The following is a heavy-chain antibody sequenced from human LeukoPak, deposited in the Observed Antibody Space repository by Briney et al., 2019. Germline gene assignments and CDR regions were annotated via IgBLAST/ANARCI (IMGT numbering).Heavy chain of an antibody. Sequence: PSETLSLTCAVYGGSFSGYYWSWIRQPPGKGLEWIGEINHSGSTNYNPSPKSRVTISVDTSKNQFSLKLSSVTAADTAVYYCARGREYDFWSGYRRYFDYWGQGTLVTVSS. D-gene: IGHD3-3*01. CDR2: INHSGST. CDR1: GGSFSGYY. J-gene: IGHJ4*02. CDR3: ARGREYDFWSGYRRYFDY. V-gene: IGHV4-34*01.